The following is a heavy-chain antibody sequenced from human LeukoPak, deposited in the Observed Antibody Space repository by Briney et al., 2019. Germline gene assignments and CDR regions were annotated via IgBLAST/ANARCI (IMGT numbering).Heavy chain of an antibody. Sequence: ASVKVSCKVSGYTLTELSMHWVRQAPGKGLEWMGGFDPEDGETIYAQKFQGRVTMTEDTSTDTAYMELSSLRSEDTAVYYCATVRYYDILTDYSFDYWGQGTLVTVSS. J-gene: IGHJ4*02. D-gene: IGHD3-9*01. CDR3: ATVRYYDILTDYSFDY. CDR1: GYTLTELS. V-gene: IGHV1-24*01. CDR2: FDPEDGET.